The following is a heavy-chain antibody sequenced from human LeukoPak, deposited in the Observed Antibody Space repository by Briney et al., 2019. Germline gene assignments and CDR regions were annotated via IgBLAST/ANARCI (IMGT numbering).Heavy chain of an antibody. Sequence: SETLSLTCTVSGGSISSSSYYWGWIRQPPGKGLEWIGGIYYSGSTYYNPSLKSRVTISVDTSKNQFSLKLSSVTAADTAVYYCARDPRTKWELLANDAFDIWGQGTMVTVSS. D-gene: IGHD1-26*01. CDR3: ARDPRTKWELLANDAFDI. CDR2: IYYSGST. J-gene: IGHJ3*02. CDR1: GGSISSSSYY. V-gene: IGHV4-39*07.